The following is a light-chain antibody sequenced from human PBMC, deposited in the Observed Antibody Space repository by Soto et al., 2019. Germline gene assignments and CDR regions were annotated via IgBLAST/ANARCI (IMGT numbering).Light chain of an antibody. Sequence: DIQMTQSPSTLSASIGDRVTITCRASQSINSWLAWYQQKPGKAPKLLIYKASTLESGVPSRFSGSGSGTEFTLTISCLQPDDFAVYYCQQYDSSLYTFGPGTKVDI. J-gene: IGKJ2*01. CDR2: KAS. V-gene: IGKV1-5*03. CDR1: QSINSW. CDR3: QQYDSSLYT.